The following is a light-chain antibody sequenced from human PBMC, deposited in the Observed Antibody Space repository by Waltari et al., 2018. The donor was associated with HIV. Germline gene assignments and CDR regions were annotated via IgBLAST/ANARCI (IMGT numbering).Light chain of an antibody. CDR2: EVT. CDR3: SSYAAMNNFYVL. J-gene: IGLJ2*01. CDR1: SSELGLYNY. Sequence: QSALTQPHSVSGSPGQSVTISCTGTSSELGLYNYVSWYKQCPGKAPKLVIFEVTKRPSGFPDRFSGSNSGNTASLTVSGLQPEDEGDYYCSSYAAMNNFYVLFGGGTKLTVL. V-gene: IGLV2-8*01.